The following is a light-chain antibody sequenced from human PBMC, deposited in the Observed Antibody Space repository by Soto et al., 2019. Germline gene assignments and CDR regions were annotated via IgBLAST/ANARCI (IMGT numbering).Light chain of an antibody. CDR1: QSVSSSF. CDR3: QQSGSSPLA. CDR2: GAS. Sequence: EIALKQSPGTLSLSPGERATLSCRASQSVSSSFLAWYQQKPGQAPRLLIQGASSRATGIPDRFSGSGSGTDFTLTISRLEPEDVAVYYCQQSGSSPLAFGGVTKVEIK. V-gene: IGKV3-20*01. J-gene: IGKJ4*01.